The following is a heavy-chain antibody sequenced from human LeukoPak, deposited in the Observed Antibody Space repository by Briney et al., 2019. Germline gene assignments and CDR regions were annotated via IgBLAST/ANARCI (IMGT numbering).Heavy chain of an antibody. J-gene: IGHJ4*02. CDR2: ISAGGGST. CDR1: GFTFSSYA. D-gene: IGHD6-19*01. CDR3: AKRNSSGWYYFDY. V-gene: IGHV3-23*01. Sequence: GGSLRLSCAASGFTFSSYAMSWVRQAPGKGLEWVSGISAGGGSTYYADSVKGRFTISRDNSKNTLYLQMNSLKAEDTAIYYCAKRNSSGWYYFDYWGQGTLVTVSS.